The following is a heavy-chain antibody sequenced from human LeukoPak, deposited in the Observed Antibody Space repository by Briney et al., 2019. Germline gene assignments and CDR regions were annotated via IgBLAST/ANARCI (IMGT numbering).Heavy chain of an antibody. V-gene: IGHV1-69*04. J-gene: IGHJ4*02. CDR3: ARGKDSVGATDY. D-gene: IGHD1-26*01. Sequence: SVKVSCKASGGTFSSYAIIWVRQAPGQGLEWMGRIIPILGIANYAQKFQGRVTITADKSTSTAYMELSSLRSEDTAVYYCARGKDSVGATDYWGQGTLVTVSS. CDR1: GGTFSSYA. CDR2: IIPILGIA.